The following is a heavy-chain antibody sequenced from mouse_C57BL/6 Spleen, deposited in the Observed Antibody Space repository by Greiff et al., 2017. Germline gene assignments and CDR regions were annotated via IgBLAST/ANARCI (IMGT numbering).Heavy chain of an antibody. V-gene: IGHV1-64*01. Sequence: VQLQQPGAELVKPGASVKLSCKASGYTFTSYWMHWVKQRPGQGLEWIGMIHPNSGSTNYNEKFKSKATLTVDKSSSTAYMQLSSLTSEDSAVYYCAREGDGYLPFAYWGQGTLVTVSA. D-gene: IGHD2-3*01. CDR2: IHPNSGST. CDR1: GYTFTSYW. CDR3: AREGDGYLPFAY. J-gene: IGHJ3*01.